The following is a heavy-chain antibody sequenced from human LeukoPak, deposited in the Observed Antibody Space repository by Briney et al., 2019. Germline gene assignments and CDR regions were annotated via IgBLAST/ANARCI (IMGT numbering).Heavy chain of an antibody. CDR2: ISSTVTYI. Sequence: GGSLRLSCAASGFTFSSYSMNWVSQAPGKGLEWVSSISSTVTYIYYADSVKGRFTIARDNAKNSLYLQMNSLRAEDTAVYYCARRFIAYCGGGCFLPFDPWGQGTLVTVSS. CDR1: GFTFSSYS. J-gene: IGHJ5*02. D-gene: IGHD2-21*02. CDR3: ARRFIAYCGGGCFLPFDP. V-gene: IGHV3-21*01.